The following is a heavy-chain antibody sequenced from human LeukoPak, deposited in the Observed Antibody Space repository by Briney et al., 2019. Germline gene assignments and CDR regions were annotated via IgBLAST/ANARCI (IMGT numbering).Heavy chain of an antibody. CDR2: ISSSSSTI. V-gene: IGHV3-48*01. Sequence: GGSLRLSCAASGFTFSSYSMNWVRQAPGKGLEWVSYISSSSSTIYYADSVKGRFTISRDNAKNSLYLQMNSLRVEDTAVYYCARSWYYDSSGPERGFDIWGQGTMVTVSS. D-gene: IGHD3-22*01. J-gene: IGHJ3*02. CDR3: ARSWYYDSSGPERGFDI. CDR1: GFTFSSYS.